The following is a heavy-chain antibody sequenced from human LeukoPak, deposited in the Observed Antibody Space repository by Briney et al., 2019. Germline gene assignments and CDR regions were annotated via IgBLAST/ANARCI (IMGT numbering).Heavy chain of an antibody. CDR3: AKGFGELFHPPDY. D-gene: IGHD3-10*01. Sequence: GRSLRLSCAASGFTFDDYAMHWVRQAPGKGLEWVSGISWNSGSIGYADSVKGRFTISRDNAKNSLYLQMSSLRAEDTALYYCAKGFGELFHPPDYWGQGTLVTVSS. J-gene: IGHJ4*02. V-gene: IGHV3-9*01. CDR2: ISWNSGSI. CDR1: GFTFDDYA.